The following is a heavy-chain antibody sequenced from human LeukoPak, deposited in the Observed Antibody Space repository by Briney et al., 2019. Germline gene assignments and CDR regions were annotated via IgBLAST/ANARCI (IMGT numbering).Heavy chain of an antibody. V-gene: IGHV3-23*01. CDR1: GFTFSSYA. J-gene: IGHJ4*02. Sequence: GGSLRLSCAASGFTFSSYAMSWVRQAPGKGLEWVSGISGSGGSTYYADSVKGRFTISRDNSKNTLYLQMHSLRAEDTAVYYCAKTTYYDFRSDYPEYYFDYWGQGTLVTVSS. D-gene: IGHD3-3*01. CDR3: AKTTYYDFRSDYPEYYFDY. CDR2: ISGSGGST.